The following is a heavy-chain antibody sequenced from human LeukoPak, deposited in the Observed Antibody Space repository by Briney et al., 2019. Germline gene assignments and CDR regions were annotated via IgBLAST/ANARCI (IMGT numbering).Heavy chain of an antibody. J-gene: IGHJ4*02. CDR3: VRGRKLYSSGWYAEDDY. V-gene: IGHV1-18*04. D-gene: IGHD6-19*01. CDR1: GYTFTAYY. CDR2: ISAYNGNT. Sequence: GASVKVSCKASGYTFTAYYMHWVRQAPGQGLEWMGWISAYNGNTNYAQKFQGRVTMTTDTSTSTAYMELRSLKFDDTAVYYCVRGRKLYSSGWYAEDDYWGQGTLVTVSS.